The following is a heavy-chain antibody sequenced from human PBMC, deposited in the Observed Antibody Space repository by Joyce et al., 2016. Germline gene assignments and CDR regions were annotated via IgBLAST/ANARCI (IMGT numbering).Heavy chain of an antibody. CDR1: GFTFSAYE. Sequence: VQLVEAGGALVQPGGSLRLSCAASGFTFSAYEIHWVRQTTGKGLEWVSAIGTAGDPYYAGSVKGRFTISRENAKSSLFLQMNSLRAEDTAVYYCARERGGGMSAFDIWGQGTMVTVSS. V-gene: IGHV3-13*05. J-gene: IGHJ3*02. CDR2: IGTAGDP. CDR3: ARERGGGMSAFDI. D-gene: IGHD3-16*01.